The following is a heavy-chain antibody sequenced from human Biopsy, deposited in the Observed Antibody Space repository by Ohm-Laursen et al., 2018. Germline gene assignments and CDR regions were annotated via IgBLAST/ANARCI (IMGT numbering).Heavy chain of an antibody. J-gene: IGHJ4*02. V-gene: IGHV1-2*02. CDR2: INPNSGGT. Sequence: ASVKVSCKASGYTFIDYYIHWVRQAPGQGLEWMGWINPNSGGTKYAQKFQSRVTMAGDTSINTVHMELRNLRSDDTAVYYCARRTWDNWGLGTLITVSS. CDR1: GYTFIDYY. CDR3: ARRTWDN.